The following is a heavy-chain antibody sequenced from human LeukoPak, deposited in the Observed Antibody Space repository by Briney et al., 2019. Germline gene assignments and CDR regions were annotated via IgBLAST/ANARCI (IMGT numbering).Heavy chain of an antibody. J-gene: IGHJ4*02. Sequence: SVKVSCKASGFTFTSSSMQWVRQARGQRLEWIGWIVVGSGNTNYAQKFQERVTITRDMSTSTAYMELSSLRSEDTAVYYCAADGYLGTNFDYWGQGTLVTVSS. V-gene: IGHV1-58*02. CDR2: IVVGSGNT. D-gene: IGHD7-27*01. CDR1: GFTFTSSS. CDR3: AADGYLGTNFDY.